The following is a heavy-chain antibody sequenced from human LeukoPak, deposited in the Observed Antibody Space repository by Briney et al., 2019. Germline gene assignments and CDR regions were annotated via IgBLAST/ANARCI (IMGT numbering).Heavy chain of an antibody. D-gene: IGHD2-15*01. V-gene: IGHV4-38-2*01. Sequence: SETLSLTCAVSGYSISSGYYWGWIRRPPGKGLEWIGSIYHSGSTYYNPSLKSRVTISVDTSKNQFSLKLSSATAVDTAVYYCARHSAGYCSGGSCYHDYYYYMDVWGKGTTVTVSS. CDR3: ARHSAGYCSGGSCYHDYYYYMDV. J-gene: IGHJ6*03. CDR1: GYSISSGYY. CDR2: IYHSGST.